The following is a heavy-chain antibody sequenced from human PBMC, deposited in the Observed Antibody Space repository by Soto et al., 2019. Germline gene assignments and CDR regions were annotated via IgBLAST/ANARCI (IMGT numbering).Heavy chain of an antibody. J-gene: IGHJ6*02. Sequence: GGSLRLSCAASGFTFSNYKMNWVRQAPGKGLEWISAISSGDSYIYYADSVKGRFTISRDDAKNSLYLQMSSLKASDTAMYYCARQGMAAAGTDPNYYYYGMDVWGQGTTVTVS. CDR1: GFTFSNYK. CDR2: ISSGDSYI. D-gene: IGHD6-13*01. V-gene: IGHV3-21*04. CDR3: ARQGMAAAGTDPNYYYYGMDV.